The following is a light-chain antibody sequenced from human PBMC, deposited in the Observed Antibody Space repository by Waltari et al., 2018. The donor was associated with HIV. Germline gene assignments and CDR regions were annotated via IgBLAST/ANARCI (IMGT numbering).Light chain of an antibody. CDR2: EVI. J-gene: IGLJ3*02. CDR1: TTDLENYNL. V-gene: IGLV2-23*02. CDR3: CSFAGSHTWV. Sequence: QSALTQPASVSGSPGQSTTISCPATTTDLENYNLVSWYQHHPGKAPKLLIYEVIKRPSGVSSRFSGSKSGNTASLTISGLQAEDEADYYCCSFAGSHTWVFGGGTKLTVL.